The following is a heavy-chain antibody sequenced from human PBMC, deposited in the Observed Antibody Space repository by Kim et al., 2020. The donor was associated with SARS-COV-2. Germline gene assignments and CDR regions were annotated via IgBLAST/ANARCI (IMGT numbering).Heavy chain of an antibody. Sequence: YADSVKGRFTISRDNAKNSLYLQMNSLRAEDTAVYYCARASDSSSWYFYYWGQGTLVTVSS. CDR3: ARASDSSSWYFYY. V-gene: IGHV3-21*01. D-gene: IGHD6-13*01. J-gene: IGHJ4*02.